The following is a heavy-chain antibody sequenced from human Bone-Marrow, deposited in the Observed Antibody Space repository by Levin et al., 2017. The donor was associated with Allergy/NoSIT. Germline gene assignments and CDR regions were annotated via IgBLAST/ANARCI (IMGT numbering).Heavy chain of an antibody. V-gene: IGHV4-34*01. CDR2: INFNGIT. Sequence: SETLSLTCAVNGASFSGYFWTWIRQSPGRGLEWLGQINFNGITTYNPSLKSRVILSVDPTKKQFSLKLNYLTAADTAVYFCARGGEVPSQYYLDYWGQGTLVTVS. CDR1: GASFSGYF. CDR3: ARGGEVPSQYYLDY. D-gene: IGHD1-1*01. J-gene: IGHJ4*02.